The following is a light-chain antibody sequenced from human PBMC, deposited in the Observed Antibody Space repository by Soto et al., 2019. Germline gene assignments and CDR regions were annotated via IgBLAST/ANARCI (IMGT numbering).Light chain of an antibody. Sequence: EIVLTQSPGTLSLSPGEKATPSCRASQSVPRNLAWYQQRPGQAPRLLIYDASSRATGIPDRFSGSGSGTDFILTISSLEPEDFAVYYCQQSSNWPPEITFGQGTRLEIK. CDR2: DAS. CDR3: QQSSNWPPEIT. V-gene: IGKV3-11*01. J-gene: IGKJ5*01. CDR1: QSVPRN.